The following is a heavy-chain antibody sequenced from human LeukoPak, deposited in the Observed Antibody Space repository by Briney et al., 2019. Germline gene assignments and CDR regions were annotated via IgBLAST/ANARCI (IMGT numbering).Heavy chain of an antibody. CDR1: GFTFSSSW. J-gene: IGHJ3*02. CDR3: ARDPYDSNSYGAFDI. D-gene: IGHD3-22*01. V-gene: IGHV3-7*01. CDR2: IKQDGSEK. Sequence: GGSLRLXCAASGFTFSSSWMTWVRQAPGKELEWVANIKQDGSEKYYVDSVMGRFTVSRDNAKNSLFLQMNSLRAEDTAMYYCARDPYDSNSYGAFDIWGQGTMVTVSS.